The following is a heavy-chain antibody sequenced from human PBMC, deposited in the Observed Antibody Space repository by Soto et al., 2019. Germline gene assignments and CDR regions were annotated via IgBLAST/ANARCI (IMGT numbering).Heavy chain of an antibody. J-gene: IGHJ4*02. CDR2: IYDSGTT. CDR1: GGSISSGSYY. CDR3: ARDLYGSGSDY. D-gene: IGHD3-10*01. V-gene: IGHV4-31*03. Sequence: SETLSLTCTVSGGSISSGSYYWSWIRQYPGKGLEWLGYIYDSGTTYYNPSLKSRVTMSLDTSKNEFSLKLSSVTVADTAVYYCARDLYGSGSDYWGQGTLVTVSS.